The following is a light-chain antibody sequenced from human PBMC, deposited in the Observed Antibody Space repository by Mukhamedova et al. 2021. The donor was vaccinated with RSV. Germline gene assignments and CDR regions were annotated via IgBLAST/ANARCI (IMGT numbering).Light chain of an antibody. CDR1: QYVGTW. CDR2: AAS. Sequence: SQYVGTWLAWYQKKPGNAPKLLIYAASTLQVGVPSRFSGRGSGTDFTLTISSLQPEDSATYYCQQANDFPLTFGGGTKVE. V-gene: IGKV1D-12*01. J-gene: IGKJ4*01. CDR3: QQANDFPLT.